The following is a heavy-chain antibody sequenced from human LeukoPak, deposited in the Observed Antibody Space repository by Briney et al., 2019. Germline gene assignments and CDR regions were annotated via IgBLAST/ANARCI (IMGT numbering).Heavy chain of an antibody. V-gene: IGHV3-9*01. CDR3: AKDAYSSGWSYYFDY. CDR1: GFTFDDYA. J-gene: IGHJ4*02. CDR2: ISWNSGSI. Sequence: GGSLRLSCAASGFTFDDYAMHWVRQAPGKGLEWVSGISWNSGSIGYADSVKGRFTISRDNAKNSLYLQMNSLGAEDTALYYCAKDAYSSGWSYYFDYWGQGTLVTVSS. D-gene: IGHD6-19*01.